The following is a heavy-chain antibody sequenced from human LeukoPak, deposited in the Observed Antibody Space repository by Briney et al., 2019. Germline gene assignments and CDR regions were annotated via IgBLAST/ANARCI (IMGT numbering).Heavy chain of an antibody. V-gene: IGHV4-30-4*01. Sequence: SQTLSLTCTVSGGSISSGDYYWSWIRQPPGKGLEWIGYIYYSGSTYYNPSPKSRVTISVDTSKNQFSLKLSSVTAADTAVYYWARGGGPKRNYYHVMDVGGQGPRAPVSS. CDR1: GGSISSGDYY. CDR3: ARGGGPKRNYYHVMDV. D-gene: IGHD3-16*01. J-gene: IGHJ6*02. CDR2: IYYSGST.